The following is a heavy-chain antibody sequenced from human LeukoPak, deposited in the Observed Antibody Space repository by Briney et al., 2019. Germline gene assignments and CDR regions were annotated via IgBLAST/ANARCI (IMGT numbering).Heavy chain of an antibody. CDR1: GYTFTSYD. CDR2: MNPNSGNT. V-gene: IGHV1-8*01. J-gene: IGHJ6*02. Sequence: ASVMVSCKASGYTFTSYDINWVRQATGQGLEWMGWMNPNSGNTGYAQKFQGRVTMTRNTSISTAYMELSSLRSEDTAVYYCARVDDFWSGYRMDVWGQGTTVTVSS. D-gene: IGHD3-3*01. CDR3: ARVDDFWSGYRMDV.